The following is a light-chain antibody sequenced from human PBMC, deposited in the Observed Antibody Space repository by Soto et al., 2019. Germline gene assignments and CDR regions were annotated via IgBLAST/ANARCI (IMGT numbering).Light chain of an antibody. CDR3: QQYGSASPWT. J-gene: IGKJ1*01. CDR2: KAS. Sequence: DIQMTQSPSTLSASVGDRVTITCRASQSISSWLAWYQQKPGKAPKLLIYKASSLETGVPSRFSGSGSGAEFTLTISGLQPDDFASYYCQQYGSASPWTFGQGTKVEVK. V-gene: IGKV1-5*03. CDR1: QSISSW.